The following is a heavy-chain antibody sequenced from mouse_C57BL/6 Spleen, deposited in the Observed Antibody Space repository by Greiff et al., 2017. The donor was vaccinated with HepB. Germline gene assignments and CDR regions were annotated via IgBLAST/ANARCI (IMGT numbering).Heavy chain of an antibody. CDR3: ARRWDGVFAY. CDR2: ISSGSSTI. D-gene: IGHD4-1*01. J-gene: IGHJ3*01. Sequence: EVKLVESGGGLVKPGGSLKLSCAASGFTFSDYGMHWVRQAPEKGLEWVAYISSGSSTIYYADTVKGRFTLSRDNAKNTLFLQMTSLRSEDTAMYYCARRWDGVFAYWGQGTLVTVSA. V-gene: IGHV5-17*01. CDR1: GFTFSDYG.